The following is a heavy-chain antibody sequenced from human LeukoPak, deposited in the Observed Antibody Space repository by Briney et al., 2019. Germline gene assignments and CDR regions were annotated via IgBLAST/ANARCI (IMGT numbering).Heavy chain of an antibody. CDR2: ITSSGSST. V-gene: IGHV3-64*01. D-gene: IGHD3-16*02. Sequence: GGSLRLSCSASGFILYSYAMHWVRQAPGRGLEYVAAITSSGSSTFHANSVKGRFTISRDNSKNTLYLQMGSLRPEDMAVYFCTRGPGYDYVWGTYRADYWGQGTLVTVSS. J-gene: IGHJ4*02. CDR1: GFILYSYA. CDR3: TRGPGYDYVWGTYRADY.